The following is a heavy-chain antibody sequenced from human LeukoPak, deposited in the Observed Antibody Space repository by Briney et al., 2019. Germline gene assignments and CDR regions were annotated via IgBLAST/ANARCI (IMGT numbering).Heavy chain of an antibody. CDR2: IYYSGST. CDR3: AREVRGVIAFYMDV. D-gene: IGHD3-10*01. J-gene: IGHJ6*03. V-gene: IGHV4-39*07. CDR1: GGSISSSSYY. Sequence: KSSETLSLTCTVSGGSISSSSYYWGWIRQPPGKGLEWIGRIYYSGSTYHNPSLKSRVTISVDTSKNQFSLKLSSVTAADTAVYYCAREVRGVIAFYMDVWGKGTTVTVSS.